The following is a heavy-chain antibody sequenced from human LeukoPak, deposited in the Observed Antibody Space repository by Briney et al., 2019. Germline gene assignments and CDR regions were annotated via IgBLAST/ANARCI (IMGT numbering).Heavy chain of an antibody. J-gene: IGHJ4*02. CDR2: IYYSGST. Sequence: SETLSLTCTVSGGSISSGGYYWSWIRQHPGKGLEWIGYIYYSGSTYYNPSLKSRVIISVDTSKNQFSLKLSSVTAADTAVYYCARGWEPHFDYWGQGTLVTVSS. D-gene: IGHD4-23*01. CDR3: ARGWEPHFDY. CDR1: GGSISSGGYY. V-gene: IGHV4-31*03.